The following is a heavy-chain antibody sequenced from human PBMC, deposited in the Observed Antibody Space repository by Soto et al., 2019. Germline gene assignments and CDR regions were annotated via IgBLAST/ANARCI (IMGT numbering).Heavy chain of an antibody. J-gene: IGHJ6*02. CDR2: IIPSFNKV. V-gene: IGHV1-69*06. CDR3: ARSTIFGVIIGPMDV. Sequence: QVQLVQSGAEVRKPGSSVKVSCMASGGTFSSYAVTWVRHAPGQGLEWMATIIPSFNKVNYAQKFQDRVTIIADKSTSIAYMELSSLGSEDTALYYCARSTIFGVIIGPMDVWGQGTTVTVSS. CDR1: GGTFSSYA. D-gene: IGHD3-3*01.